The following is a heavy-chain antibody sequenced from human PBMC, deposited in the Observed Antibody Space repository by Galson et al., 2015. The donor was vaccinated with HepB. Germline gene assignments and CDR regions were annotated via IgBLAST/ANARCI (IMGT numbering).Heavy chain of an antibody. J-gene: IGHJ4*02. Sequence: SLRLSCAAPGFTFSSYGMHWVRQAPGKGLEWVAVISYDGSNKYYADSVKGRFTISRDNSKNTLYLQMNSLRAKDTAVYYCATESGSYSKGAYYFDYWGQGTLVTVSS. CDR2: ISYDGSNK. V-gene: IGHV3-30*03. CDR1: GFTFSSYG. D-gene: IGHD1-26*01. CDR3: ATESGSYSKGAYYFDY.